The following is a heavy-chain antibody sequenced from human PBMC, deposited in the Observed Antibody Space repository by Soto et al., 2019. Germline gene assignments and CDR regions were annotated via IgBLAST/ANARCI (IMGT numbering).Heavy chain of an antibody. J-gene: IGHJ3*01. V-gene: IGHV3-53*01. Sequence: EVQLVESGGGLIQPGGSLRLSCAASGFTFSSNDMNWVRQAPGKGLEWVSLIYSGGSTYYADSVKGRFTISRDNSKNTLYLQRSSLRAEDTAVYYCATLPLLPGAPWGQGTMVTVSS. CDR3: ATLPLLPGAP. CDR2: IYSGGST. CDR1: GFTFSSND. D-gene: IGHD3-22*01.